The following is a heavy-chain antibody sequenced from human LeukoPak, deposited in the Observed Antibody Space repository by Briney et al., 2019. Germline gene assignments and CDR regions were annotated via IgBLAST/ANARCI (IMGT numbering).Heavy chain of an antibody. D-gene: IGHD2/OR15-2a*01. CDR1: AFSFSSYA. Sequence: PGGSLRLSCAASAFSFSSYAMHWVRQAPGKGLEWVAIISYDGSNKYYTDSVKGRFTISRDNSKNTLYLQMNSLRAEDTAVYYCARDPQTIGYFDYWGQGTLVTVSS. CDR2: ISYDGSNK. J-gene: IGHJ4*02. CDR3: ARDPQTIGYFDY. V-gene: IGHV3-30-3*01.